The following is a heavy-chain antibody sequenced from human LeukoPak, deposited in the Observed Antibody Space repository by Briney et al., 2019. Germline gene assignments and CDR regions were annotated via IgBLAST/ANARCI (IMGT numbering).Heavy chain of an antibody. J-gene: IGHJ4*02. Sequence: GGSLRLSCAASGFTVSSNYMSWVRQAPGKGLEWVSVIYSGGSTYYADSVKGRFTISRDNSKNTLYLQMNSLRAEDTAVYYCASLYYYDSGGRDYWGQGTLVTVFS. V-gene: IGHV3-66*01. CDR2: IYSGGST. CDR3: ASLYYYDSGGRDY. D-gene: IGHD3-22*01. CDR1: GFTVSSNY.